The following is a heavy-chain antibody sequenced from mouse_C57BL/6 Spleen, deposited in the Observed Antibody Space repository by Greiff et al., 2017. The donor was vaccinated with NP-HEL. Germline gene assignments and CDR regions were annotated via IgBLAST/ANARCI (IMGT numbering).Heavy chain of an antibody. CDR3: ARVLLYYSNYGWYFDV. Sequence: EVMLVESGGGLVKPGGSLTLSCAASGFTFSSYAMSWVRQTPEKRLEWVATISDGGSYTYYPDNVKGRFTISRDNAKNNLYLQMSHLKSEDTAMYYCARVLLYYSNYGWYFDVWGTGTTVTVSS. V-gene: IGHV5-4*03. CDR2: ISDGGSYT. J-gene: IGHJ1*03. D-gene: IGHD2-5*01. CDR1: GFTFSSYA.